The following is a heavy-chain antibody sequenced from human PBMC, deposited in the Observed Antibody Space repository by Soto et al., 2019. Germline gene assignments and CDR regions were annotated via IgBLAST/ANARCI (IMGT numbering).Heavy chain of an antibody. Sequence: GASVKVSCKASGYTFTSYYMHWVRQAPGQGLEWMGWISAYNGNTNYAQKLQGRVTMTTDTSTSTAYMELRSLRSDDTAVYYCARDRREYGDYGNTIENGGYDYWGQGTLVTVPQ. CDR1: GYTFTSYY. D-gene: IGHD4-17*01. CDR3: ARDRREYGDYGNTIENGGYDY. V-gene: IGHV1-18*04. CDR2: ISAYNGNT. J-gene: IGHJ4*02.